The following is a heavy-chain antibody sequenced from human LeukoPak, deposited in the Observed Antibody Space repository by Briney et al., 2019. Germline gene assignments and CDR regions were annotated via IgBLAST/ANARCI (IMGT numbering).Heavy chain of an antibody. V-gene: IGHV1-69*13. J-gene: IGHJ6*02. CDR1: GGTFSSYA. CDR2: IIPIFGTA. CDR3: ARGPGYIAAAGTLEWDYYYYGMDV. Sequence: ASVKVSCKASGGTFSSYAISWVRQAPGQGLEWMGGIIPIFGTANYAQKFQGRVTITADESTSTAYMELSSLRSEDTAVYYCARGPGYIAAAGTLEWDYYYYGMDVWGQGTTVTVSS. D-gene: IGHD6-13*01.